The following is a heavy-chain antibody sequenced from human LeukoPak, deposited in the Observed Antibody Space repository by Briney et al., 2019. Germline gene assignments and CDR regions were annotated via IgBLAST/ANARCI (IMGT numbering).Heavy chain of an antibody. CDR3: ARRLTQYDCFDP. CDR1: GSSVSSNSVT. CDR2: TYYRSTWYN. D-gene: IGHD2-2*01. J-gene: IGHJ5*02. Sequence: SQTLSLTCAISGSSVSSNSVTWNWIRQSPSRGLEWLGRTYYRSTWYNDYAVSVRGRITVNPDTSKNQFSLHLNSVTPEDTAVYYCARRLTQYDCFDPWGQGILVTVSS. V-gene: IGHV6-1*01.